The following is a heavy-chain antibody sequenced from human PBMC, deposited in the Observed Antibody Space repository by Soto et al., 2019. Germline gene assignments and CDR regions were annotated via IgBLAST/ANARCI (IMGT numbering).Heavy chain of an antibody. Sequence: SATLSLTCTVSGGSISSYYWSWIRQPPGKGLEWIGYIYYSGSTNYNPSLKSRVTISVDTSKNQFSLKLSSVTAADTAVYYCARRYSSGWYPLQIDYWGQGTLVTVSS. V-gene: IGHV4-59*01. D-gene: IGHD6-19*01. CDR3: ARRYSSGWYPLQIDY. CDR1: GGSISSYY. CDR2: IYYSGST. J-gene: IGHJ4*02.